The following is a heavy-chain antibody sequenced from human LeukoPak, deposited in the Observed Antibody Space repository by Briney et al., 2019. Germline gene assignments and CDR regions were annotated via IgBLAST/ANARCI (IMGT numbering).Heavy chain of an antibody. D-gene: IGHD5-18*01. V-gene: IGHV3-48*03. CDR3: ARTSTAMVIMSYFDY. Sequence: PGGSLRLSCAASGFTFSSYEMNWVRQAPGKGLEWVSYISSSGSTIYYADSVKGGFTISRDNAKNSLYLQMNSLRAEDTAVYYCARTSTAMVIMSYFDYWGQGTLVTVSS. CDR1: GFTFSSYE. J-gene: IGHJ4*02. CDR2: ISSSGSTI.